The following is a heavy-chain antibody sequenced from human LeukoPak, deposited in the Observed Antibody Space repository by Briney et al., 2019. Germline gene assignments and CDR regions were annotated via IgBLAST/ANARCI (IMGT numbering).Heavy chain of an antibody. CDR3: ARSDRGYDILTGYYHHPEFDY. V-gene: IGHV4-59*01. D-gene: IGHD3-9*01. CDR1: GCSISSYY. Sequence: SETLFLTCTVSGCSISSYYWSWIRQPPGKGLEWIGYIYYSGSTNYNPSLESRVTISVDTSKNQFSLKLSSVTAADTAVYYCARSDRGYDILTGYYHHPEFDYWGQGTLVTVSS. CDR2: IYYSGST. J-gene: IGHJ4*02.